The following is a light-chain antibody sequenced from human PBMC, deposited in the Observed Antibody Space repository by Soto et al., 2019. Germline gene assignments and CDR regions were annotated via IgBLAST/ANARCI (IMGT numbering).Light chain of an antibody. J-gene: IGLJ2*01. Sequence: QSALTPPASVSGSPGQSITISCTGTSSDVGSYNLVSWYQQHPGKAPKLMIYEGSKRPSGVSNRFSGSKSGNTASLTISGLQAEDEADYYCCSYAGSSTPVFGGGTKLTVL. CDR2: EGS. CDR3: CSYAGSSTPV. CDR1: SSDVGSYNL. V-gene: IGLV2-23*01.